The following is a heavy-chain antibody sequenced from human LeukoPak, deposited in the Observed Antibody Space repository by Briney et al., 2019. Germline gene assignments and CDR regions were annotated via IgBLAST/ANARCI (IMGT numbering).Heavy chain of an antibody. CDR2: ISYDGSNK. D-gene: IGHD6-19*01. Sequence: GGSLRLSCAASGFTFSSYAMHWVRQAPGKGLEWVAVISYDGSNKFYTDSVKGRFTISRDNSKNTHYLQMNSLRPEDTAVYYCASPYSSGWIHFYFAYWGQGTLVTVSS. V-gene: IGHV3-30-3*01. J-gene: IGHJ4*02. CDR3: ASPYSSGWIHFYFAY. CDR1: GFTFSSYA.